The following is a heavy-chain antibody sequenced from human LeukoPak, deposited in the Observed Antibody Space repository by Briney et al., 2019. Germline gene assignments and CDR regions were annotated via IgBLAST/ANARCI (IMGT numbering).Heavy chain of an antibody. J-gene: IGHJ4*02. CDR1: GFTFSSYE. Sequence: GGSLRLSCAASGFTFSSYEMNWVRQAPGKGLEWVSYISSSSSTIYYADSVKGRFTISRDNAKNSPYLQMNSLRAEDTAVYYCARDTDTGYYYDSSGYCDYWGQGTLVTVSS. CDR3: ARDTDTGYYYDSSGYCDY. V-gene: IGHV3-48*01. D-gene: IGHD3-22*01. CDR2: ISSSSSTI.